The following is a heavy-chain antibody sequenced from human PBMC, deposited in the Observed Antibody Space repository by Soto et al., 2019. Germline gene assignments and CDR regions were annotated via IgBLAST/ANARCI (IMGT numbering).Heavy chain of an antibody. CDR3: TTEASRPRKYYFDD. V-gene: IGHV3-15*07. Sequence: GGSLSLSCAVSGFSFSNACLYWGRLAPAPGMDWVGSSKSNTDGRTTDNAAPVKGRSTISKNDSKNTLYLQMNSLKTEDTVFYYCTTEASRPRKYYFDDWGQGTLVTVSS. CDR1: GFSFSNAC. J-gene: IGHJ4*02. CDR2: SKSNTDGRTT.